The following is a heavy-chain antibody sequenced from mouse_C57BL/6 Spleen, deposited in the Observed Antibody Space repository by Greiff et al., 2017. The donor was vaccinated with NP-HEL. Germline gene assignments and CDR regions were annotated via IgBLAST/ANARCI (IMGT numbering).Heavy chain of an antibody. J-gene: IGHJ2*01. CDR1: GYTFTSYW. CDR3: APSYGSSYFDY. D-gene: IGHD1-1*01. V-gene: IGHV1-50*01. CDR2: IDPSDSYT. Sequence: QVQLQQPGAELVKPGASVKLSCKASGYTFTSYWMQWVKQRPGQGLEWIGEIDPSDSYTNYNQKFKGKATLTVDTSSRTAYMQLSSLTSEDSAVYYCAPSYGSSYFDYWGQGTTLTVSS.